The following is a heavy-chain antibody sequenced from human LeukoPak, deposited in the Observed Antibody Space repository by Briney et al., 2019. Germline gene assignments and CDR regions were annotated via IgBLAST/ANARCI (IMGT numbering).Heavy chain of an antibody. CDR1: GGSISSSSYY. D-gene: IGHD3-9*01. V-gene: IGHV4-39*01. Sequence: SETLSLTCTVSGGSISSSSYYWGWIRQPPGKGLEWIGSIYYSGSTYYNPSLKSRVTISVDTSKNQFSLKLSSVTAADTAVYYCAKIRGNYDILTGFYSDEYYFDYWGQGTLVTVSS. J-gene: IGHJ4*02. CDR3: AKIRGNYDILTGFYSDEYYFDY. CDR2: IYYSGST.